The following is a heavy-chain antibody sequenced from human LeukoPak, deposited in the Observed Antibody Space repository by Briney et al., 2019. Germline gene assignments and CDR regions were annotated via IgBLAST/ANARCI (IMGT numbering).Heavy chain of an antibody. J-gene: IGHJ6*03. CDR2: IMPLLGTA. CDR1: GGTFNSYA. V-gene: IGHV1-69*05. Sequence: GSSVKVSCKASGGTFNSYAISWVRQAPGQGLEWMGGIMPLLGTANYAQEFQGRVTFTTDESASTAYMEVSSLRSEDTAVYYCASGSLGDGYGVGDYYQYMDVWGKGTTVTVSS. CDR3: ASGSLGDGYGVGDYYQYMDV. D-gene: IGHD5-24*01.